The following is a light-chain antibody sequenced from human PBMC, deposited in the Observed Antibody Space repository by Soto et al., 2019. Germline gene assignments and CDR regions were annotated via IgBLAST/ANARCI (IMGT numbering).Light chain of an antibody. J-gene: IGLJ1*01. CDR3: SSYRSSSTLGV. Sequence: QSTLTQPASVSGSPGQSITISCTGTSSDVGGYNYVSWYQQYPGKAPKLMIYEVSYRPSGVSNRFSASKSGNTASLTISGLQAEDEADYYCSSYRSSSTLGVFGTGTKLTVL. CDR1: SSDVGGYNY. CDR2: EVS. V-gene: IGLV2-14*01.